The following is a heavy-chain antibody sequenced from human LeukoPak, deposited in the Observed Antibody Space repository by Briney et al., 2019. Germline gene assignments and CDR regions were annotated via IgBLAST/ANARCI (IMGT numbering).Heavy chain of an antibody. Sequence: SETLSLTCTVSGGSFSSYYWSWIRQPAGKGLEWIGRVYTTGSTNYNPSLKSRVSMSVDTSKNQFALKLSSVTAADTAVYYCARFTPQGYGWGGYNWFDPWGQGTLVTVSS. CDR2: VYTTGST. CDR3: ARFTPQGYGWGGYNWFDP. J-gene: IGHJ5*02. V-gene: IGHV4-4*07. CDR1: GGSFSSYY. D-gene: IGHD3-16*01.